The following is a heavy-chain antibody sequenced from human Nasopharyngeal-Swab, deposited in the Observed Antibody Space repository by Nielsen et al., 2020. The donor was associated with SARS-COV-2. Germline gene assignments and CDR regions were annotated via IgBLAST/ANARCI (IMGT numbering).Heavy chain of an antibody. CDR1: GYNFNTYD. V-gene: IGHV1-8*01. J-gene: IGHJ4*02. D-gene: IGHD1-26*01. CDR2: MNPNSGNT. CDR3: ARGGVGPVGGALDY. Sequence: ASVKVSCKASGYNFNTYDFNWVRQATGQGLEWMGWMNPNSGNTGYAQKFQGRVTMTRKTSLSTAYLELRSLRSDDTAVYYCARGGVGPVGGALDYWGQGTLVTVSS.